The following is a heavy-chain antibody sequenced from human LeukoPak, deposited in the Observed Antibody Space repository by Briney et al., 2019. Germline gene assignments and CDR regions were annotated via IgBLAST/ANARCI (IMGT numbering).Heavy chain of an antibody. J-gene: IGHJ4*02. V-gene: IGHV3-33*01. Sequence: GGSLRLSCAASGFTFSSYGMHWVRQAPGKGLEWVALIWYDGSNKYYADSVKGRLTISRDNSKNTLYLQMNSLRAEDTAVYYCAREGPRGNSQFDYWGQGTLVAVSS. D-gene: IGHD2/OR15-2a*01. CDR3: AREGPRGNSQFDY. CDR1: GFTFSSYG. CDR2: IWYDGSNK.